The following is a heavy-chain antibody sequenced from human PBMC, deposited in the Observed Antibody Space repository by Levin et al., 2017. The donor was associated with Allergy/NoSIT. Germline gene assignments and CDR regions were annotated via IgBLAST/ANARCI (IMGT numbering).Heavy chain of an antibody. D-gene: IGHD3-9*01. Sequence: SLFTFIHYSIHFFLHSPFNFLSFLAGILYDGVNKHYADFVKGRFTISRDNSKNTLYLQVNSLKTEDTALYYCAKDRGWQNFDFDYWGQGTLLTVAS. V-gene: IGHV3-30*18. CDR1: LFTFIHYS. J-gene: IGHJ4*02. CDR3: AKDRGWQNFDFDY. CDR2: ILYDGVNK.